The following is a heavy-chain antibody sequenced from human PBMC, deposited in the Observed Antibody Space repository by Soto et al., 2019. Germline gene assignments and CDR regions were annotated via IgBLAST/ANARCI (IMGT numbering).Heavy chain of an antibody. V-gene: IGHV1-8*01. CDR1: GYSFTNND. CDR3: AKMATFGSLNWFDP. J-gene: IGHJ5*02. CDR2: MNPGSGDT. Sequence: ASVKVSCKASGYSFTNNDVSWVRQATGQGLEWMGWMNPGSGDTGYAQKFQGRVTMTRDISTATAYMELSSLRSDDTATYYCAKMATFGSLNWFDPWGQGTMVTVSS. D-gene: IGHD3-16*01.